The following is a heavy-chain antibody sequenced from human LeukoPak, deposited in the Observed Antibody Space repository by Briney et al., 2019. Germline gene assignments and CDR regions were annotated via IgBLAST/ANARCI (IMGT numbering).Heavy chain of an antibody. D-gene: IGHD3-22*01. J-gene: IGHJ5*02. CDR1: GYTFTGYY. V-gene: IGHV7-4-1*02. CDR3: ARGPRLTMIVVVTRGWFDP. Sequence: ASVKVSCKASGYTFTGYYMHWVRQAPGQGLEWMGWINTNTGNPTYAQGFTGRFVFSLDTSISTAYLQISSLKAEDTAVYYCARGPRLTMIVVVTRGWFDPWGQGTLVTVSS. CDR2: INTNTGNP.